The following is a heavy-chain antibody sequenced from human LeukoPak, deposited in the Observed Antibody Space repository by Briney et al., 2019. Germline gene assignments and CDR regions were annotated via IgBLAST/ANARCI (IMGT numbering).Heavy chain of an antibody. CDR3: AREGRDGYPFDY. Sequence: SETLSLTCAVYGGSFSGYYWSWIRQPPGKGLEWIGYIYYSGSTNYNPSLKSRVTISVDTSKNQFSLKLSSVTAADTAVYYCAREGRDGYPFDYWGQGTLVTVSS. J-gene: IGHJ4*02. D-gene: IGHD5-24*01. CDR2: IYYSGST. CDR1: GGSFSGYY. V-gene: IGHV4-59*01.